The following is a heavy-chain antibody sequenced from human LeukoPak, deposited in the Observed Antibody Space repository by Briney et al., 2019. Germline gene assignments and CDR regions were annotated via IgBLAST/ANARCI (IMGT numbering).Heavy chain of an antibody. V-gene: IGHV1-69*01. CDR2: IIPIFGTA. CDR1: GGTFSNYA. J-gene: IGHJ4*02. Sequence: SVKVYCKASGGTFSNYAITWVRQAPGQGLEWMGGIIPIFGTANYAQKFQGRVTITADESTTTVYMEMSRLRSEDTAVYYCASGGPTGGTLDYWGQGTLVTVSS. CDR3: ASGGPTGGTLDY. D-gene: IGHD1-26*01.